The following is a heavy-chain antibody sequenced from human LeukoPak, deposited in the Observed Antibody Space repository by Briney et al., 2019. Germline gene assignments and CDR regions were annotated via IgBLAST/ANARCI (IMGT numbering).Heavy chain of an antibody. CDR1: GYTFTGYY. D-gene: IGHD2-2*01. V-gene: IGHV1-2*02. Sequence: GASVKVSCKASGYTFTGYYMHWVRQAPGQGLEWMGWINPNSGGTNYAQKFQGRVTMTRDTSISTAYMELSRLRSDDTAVYYCARWDIAVVPAAGFDYWGQGTLVTVSS. J-gene: IGHJ4*02. CDR3: ARWDIAVVPAAGFDY. CDR2: INPNSGGT.